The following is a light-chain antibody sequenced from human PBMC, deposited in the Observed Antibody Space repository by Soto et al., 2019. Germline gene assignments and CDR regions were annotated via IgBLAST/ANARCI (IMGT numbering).Light chain of an antibody. CDR1: QSVTSSY. CDR2: GAS. J-gene: IGKJ1*01. CDR3: QQYGSSPSWT. Sequence: EIVLTQSPGTLSLSPGQRAILSCRASQSVTSSYLTWYQHKPGQAPRLLISGASNTATGIPDRFSGSGSGTDFTLTISRLEPEDFAVYYCQQYGSSPSWTFGQGTKWIS. V-gene: IGKV3-20*01.